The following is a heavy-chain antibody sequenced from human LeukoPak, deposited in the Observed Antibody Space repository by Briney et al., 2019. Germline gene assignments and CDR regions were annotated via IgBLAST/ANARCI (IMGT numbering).Heavy chain of an antibody. Sequence: GGSLRLSCTASGFTFGDYAMSWVRQAPGKGLEWVGFIRSKAYGGTTEYAASVKGRFTISRDDSKSIAHLQMNSLKTEDTGVYYCTRVGCSSTSCYFNYWGQGTLVTVSS. V-gene: IGHV3-49*04. CDR2: IRSKAYGGTT. CDR1: GFTFGDYA. CDR3: TRVGCSSTSCYFNY. J-gene: IGHJ4*02. D-gene: IGHD2-2*01.